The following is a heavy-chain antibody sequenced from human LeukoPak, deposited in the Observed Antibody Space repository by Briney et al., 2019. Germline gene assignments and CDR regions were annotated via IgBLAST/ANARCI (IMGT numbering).Heavy chain of an antibody. Sequence: GASVKVSCKVSGYTFTSYGISWVRQAPGQGLEWMGWISAYNGNTKYAQKLQGRVTMTTDTSTSTAYMELRSLRSDDTALYYCARRSVVTAINFDTFDIWGQGTMVTVSS. V-gene: IGHV1-18*01. CDR1: GYTFTSYG. D-gene: IGHD2-21*02. CDR2: ISAYNGNT. CDR3: ARRSVVTAINFDTFDI. J-gene: IGHJ3*02.